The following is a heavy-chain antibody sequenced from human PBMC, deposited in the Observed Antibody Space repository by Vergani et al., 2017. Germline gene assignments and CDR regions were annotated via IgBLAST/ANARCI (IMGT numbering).Heavy chain of an antibody. J-gene: IGHJ4*02. CDR2: IYTSGST. Sequence: QVQLQESGPGLVKPSQTLSLTCTVSGGSISSGSYYWSWIRQPAGKGLEWIGRIYTSGSTNYNPSLKSRVTISVDTSKNQFSLKLSSVTAADTAVYYCAREKNLYCSGGSCYLLAIDYWGQGTLVTVSS. D-gene: IGHD2-15*01. V-gene: IGHV4-61*02. CDR1: GGSISSGSYY. CDR3: AREKNLYCSGGSCYLLAIDY.